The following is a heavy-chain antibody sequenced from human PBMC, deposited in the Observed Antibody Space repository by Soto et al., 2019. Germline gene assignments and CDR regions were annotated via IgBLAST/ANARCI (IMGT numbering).Heavy chain of an antibody. V-gene: IGHV1-69*14. J-gene: IGHJ6*02. CDR1: GGTFSSYA. CDR3: AKNPENYYYGMDV. Sequence: QVQLVQSGAEVKKPGSSVKVSCKASGGTFSSYAISWVRQAPGQGLEWMGGIIPIFGTADYAQKFQGRVTITADKSTSTADVELSSLRSEDTAVYYCAKNPENYYYGMDVWGQGTTVTVSS. CDR2: IIPIFGTA.